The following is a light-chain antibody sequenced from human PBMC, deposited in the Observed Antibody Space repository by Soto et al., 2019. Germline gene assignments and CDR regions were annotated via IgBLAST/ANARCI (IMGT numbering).Light chain of an antibody. V-gene: IGKV3-15*01. CDR2: GVS. Sequence: EIVMRQSPATLSVSPGERATLSCRASQSVSASLAWYQQKPGQAPRLLIYGVSTRAPGLPGRFSGSGSGTEFTLTISSLQSEDLAVYYCQQYNNWPLTFGGGTKVDIK. CDR3: QQYNNWPLT. J-gene: IGKJ4*01. CDR1: QSVSAS.